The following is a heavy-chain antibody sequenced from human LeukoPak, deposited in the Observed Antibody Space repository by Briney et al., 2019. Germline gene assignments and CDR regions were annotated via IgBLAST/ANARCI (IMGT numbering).Heavy chain of an antibody. V-gene: IGHV4-39*07. CDR2: IYYSGST. Sequence: SETLSLTCTVSGGSISSSSYYWGWIRQPPGKGLEWIGSIYYSGSTYYNPSLKSRVTISVDTSKNQFSLKLSSVTAADTAVYYCARWVLKAKFDYWGQGTLVTVSS. CDR3: ARWVLKAKFDY. J-gene: IGHJ4*02. CDR1: GGSISSSSYY.